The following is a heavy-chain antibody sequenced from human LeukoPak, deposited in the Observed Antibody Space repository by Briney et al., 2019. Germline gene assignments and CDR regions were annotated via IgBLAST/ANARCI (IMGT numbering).Heavy chain of an antibody. CDR3: ARDPPRYSGSSGYFDN. CDR1: AYTFISYG. J-gene: IGHJ4*02. D-gene: IGHD1-26*01. Sequence: ASVKVSCKASAYTFISYGISWVRQAPGQGLEWMGWISAYNGNTNYAQKLQGRVTMTTDTSTSTAYMDLRSLRSDDTAVYFCARDPPRYSGSSGYFDNWGQGTLVTASA. V-gene: IGHV1-18*01. CDR2: ISAYNGNT.